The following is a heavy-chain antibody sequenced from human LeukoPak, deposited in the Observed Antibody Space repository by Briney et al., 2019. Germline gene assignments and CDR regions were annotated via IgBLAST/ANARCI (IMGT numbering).Heavy chain of an antibody. D-gene: IGHD2-2*01. Sequence: GGSLRLSCAASGFTFSSYWMSWVRQAPGKRLEWVANIKQDGSEKYYVDSVKGRFTISRDNAKNSLYLQMNSLRAEDTAVYYCARGCSSTSCYGDLDYWGQGTLVTVSS. CDR3: ARGCSSTSCYGDLDY. V-gene: IGHV3-7*03. J-gene: IGHJ4*02. CDR2: IKQDGSEK. CDR1: GFTFSSYW.